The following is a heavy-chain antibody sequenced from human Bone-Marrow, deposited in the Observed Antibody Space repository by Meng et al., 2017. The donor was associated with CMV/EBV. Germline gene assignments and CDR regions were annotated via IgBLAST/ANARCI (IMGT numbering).Heavy chain of an antibody. J-gene: IGHJ4*02. CDR3: AKGHYDFWSGYYEY. CDR1: GFTFDDYT. CDR2: ISWDGGST. D-gene: IGHD3-3*01. Sequence: GESLKISCAASGFTFDDYTMHWVRQAPGKGLEWVSLISWDGGSTYYADSVKGRFTISRDNSKNSLYLQMNSLRTEDTALYYCAKGHYDFWSGYYEYWGQGTLVTVSS. V-gene: IGHV3-43*01.